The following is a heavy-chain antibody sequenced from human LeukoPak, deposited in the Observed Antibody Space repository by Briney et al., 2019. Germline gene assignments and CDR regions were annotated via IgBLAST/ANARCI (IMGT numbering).Heavy chain of an antibody. D-gene: IGHD6-13*01. J-gene: IGHJ5*02. CDR1: GGSISSGGYY. CDR2: IYYSGST. V-gene: IGHV4-31*03. Sequence: PSETLSLTCTVSGGSISSGGYYWSWIRQHPGKGLEWIGYIYYSGSTYYNPSLKSRVTISVDTSKNQFSLKLSSVTAADTAVYYCASDIVQPYSSSSGWFDPWGQGTLVTVSS. CDR3: ASDIVQPYSSSSGWFDP.